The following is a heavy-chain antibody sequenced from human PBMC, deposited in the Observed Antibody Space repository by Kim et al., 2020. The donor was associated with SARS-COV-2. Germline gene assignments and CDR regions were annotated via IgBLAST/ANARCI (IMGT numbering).Heavy chain of an antibody. CDR3: AKGGGSGSSYGG. CDR2: IYSGGSST. J-gene: IGHJ4*02. Sequence: GGSLRLSCAASGFTFSSYAMSWVRQAPGKGLEWVSVIYSGGSSTYYADSVKGRFTISRDNSKNTLYLQMNSLRAEDTAVYYCAKGGGSGSSYGGWGQGTLVTVSS. V-gene: IGHV3-23*03. CDR1: GFTFSSYA. D-gene: IGHD3-10*01.